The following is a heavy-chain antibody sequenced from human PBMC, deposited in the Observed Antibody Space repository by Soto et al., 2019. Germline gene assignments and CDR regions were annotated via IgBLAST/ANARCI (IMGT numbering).Heavy chain of an antibody. Sequence: TGWSLRLSCAASGFTFSSYWMHWVRQAPGKGLVWVSRMNSDGSTTNYADSVKGRFTISRDNARNTLYLQMNSLRAEDTAVYYCVRDGYPAWVYGVDVGGKGTTGTVSS. CDR3: VRDGYPAWVYGVDV. CDR2: MNSDGSTT. V-gene: IGHV3-74*01. CDR1: GFTFSSYW. J-gene: IGHJ6*04. D-gene: IGHD1-1*01.